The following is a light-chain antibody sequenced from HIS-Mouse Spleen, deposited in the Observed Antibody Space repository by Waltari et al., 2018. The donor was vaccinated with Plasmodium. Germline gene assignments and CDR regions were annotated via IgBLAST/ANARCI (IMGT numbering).Light chain of an antibody. V-gene: IGKV3-11*01. Sequence: EIVLTQSPATLSLSPGERATLSRRASQRVSSYLAWYQQKPGQAPRLLIYDASNRATGIPARFSGSGSGTDFTLTISSLEPEDFAVYYCQQRSNWWTFGQGTKVEIK. CDR3: QQRSNWWT. CDR2: DAS. CDR1: QRVSSY. J-gene: IGKJ1*01.